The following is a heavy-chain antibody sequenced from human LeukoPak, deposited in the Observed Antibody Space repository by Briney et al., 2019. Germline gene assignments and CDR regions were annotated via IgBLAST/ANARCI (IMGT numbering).Heavy chain of an antibody. CDR3: ARAVYYHDSSGYYFDY. V-gene: IGHV4-31*03. CDR1: GGSISSGGYY. CDR2: IYYSGST. J-gene: IGHJ4*02. Sequence: SQTLSLTCTVSGGSISSGGYYWSWIRQHPGKGLEGIGYIYYSGSTYYNPSLKSRVTISVDTSKNQFSLKLSSVTAADTAVYYCARAVYYHDSSGYYFDYWGQGTLVTVSS. D-gene: IGHD3-22*01.